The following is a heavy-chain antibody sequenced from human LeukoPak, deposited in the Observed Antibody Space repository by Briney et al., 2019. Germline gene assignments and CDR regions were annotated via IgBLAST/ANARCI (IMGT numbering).Heavy chain of an antibody. V-gene: IGHV3-30*18. CDR3: AKAAVRSSGYYYFDY. CDR2: ISYDGSNK. CDR1: GFTFSSYG. J-gene: IGHJ4*02. D-gene: IGHD3-22*01. Sequence: GRSLRLSCAASGFTFSSYGMHWVRQAPGKGLEWVAVISYDGSNKYYADSVKGRFTISRGNSKNTLYLQMNSLRAEDTAVYCAKAAVRSSGYYYFDYWGQGTLVTVSS.